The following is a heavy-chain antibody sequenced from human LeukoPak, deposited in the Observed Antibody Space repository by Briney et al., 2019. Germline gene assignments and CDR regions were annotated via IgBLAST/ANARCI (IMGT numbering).Heavy chain of an antibody. CDR2: TSRSGGST. CDR1: GFTFSTYA. V-gene: IGHV3-23*01. Sequence: GGSLRLSCAASGFTFSTYAMSWVRQAPGKGLEWVSDTSRSGGSTYYADSVKGRFTISRDNSKNTLYLQMNSLRAEDTAVYYCAKAACSSTSCQYYYYYGMDVWGQGTTVTVSS. D-gene: IGHD2-2*01. CDR3: AKAACSSTSCQYYYYYGMDV. J-gene: IGHJ6*02.